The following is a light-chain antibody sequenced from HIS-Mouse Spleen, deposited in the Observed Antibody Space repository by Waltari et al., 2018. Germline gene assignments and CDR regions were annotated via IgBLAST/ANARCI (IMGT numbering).Light chain of an antibody. CDR1: QSVNSY. V-gene: IGKV3-11*01. CDR2: DAS. J-gene: IGKJ1*01. CDR3: QQRLNWPPE. Sequence: EIVLTQSPATLSLPPGPRATPSCRASQSVNSYLACYQQKPGQAPRLLSYDASTRATASPARCSGSGAETDFILSIRGVEPVEFAVYYCQQRLNWPPELGEGTKVEIK.